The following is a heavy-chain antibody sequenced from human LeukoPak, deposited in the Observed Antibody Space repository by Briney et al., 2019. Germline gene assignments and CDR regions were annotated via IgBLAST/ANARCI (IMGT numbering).Heavy chain of an antibody. CDR1: GFTFSSYS. D-gene: IGHD2-15*01. V-gene: IGHV3-48*04. J-gene: IGHJ3*02. Sequence: GGSLRLSCAASGFTFSSYSMNWVRQAPGKGLEWVSYISSSGSTIYYADSVKGRFTISRDNAKNSLYLQMNSLRAEDTAVYYCARDGEGYFYRTNDAFDIWGQGTMVTVSS. CDR3: ARDGEGYFYRTNDAFDI. CDR2: ISSSGSTI.